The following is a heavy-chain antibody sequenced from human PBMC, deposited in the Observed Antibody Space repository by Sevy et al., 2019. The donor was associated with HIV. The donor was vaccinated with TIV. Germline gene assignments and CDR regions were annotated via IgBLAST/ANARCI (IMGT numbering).Heavy chain of an antibody. V-gene: IGHV3-30*02. J-gene: IGHJ5*02. CDR3: AKDRDSSSANNWFDP. D-gene: IGHD6-6*01. CDR2: IRYDGSNK. CDR1: GFTFSSYG. Sequence: GGSLRLSCAASGFTFSSYGMHWVRQAPGKGLEWVAFIRYDGSNKYYADSVKGRFTISRDNSKNTLYLQMNSLRAEDTAVYYGAKDRDSSSANNWFDPWGQGTLVTVSS.